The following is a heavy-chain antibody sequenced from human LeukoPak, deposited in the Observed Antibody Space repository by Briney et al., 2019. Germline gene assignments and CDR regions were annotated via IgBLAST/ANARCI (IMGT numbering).Heavy chain of an antibody. J-gene: IGHJ4*02. CDR3: ARDFLSTMVKIGGGGVDY. CDR1: GFTFSNFW. CDR2: IKQDGSEK. V-gene: IGHV3-7*01. D-gene: IGHD3-10*01. Sequence: GGSLRLSCAASGFTFSNFWMGWVRQAPGKGLEWVANIKQDGSEKRYVDPVKGRFTISRDNAKNSLYLQMNSLRAEDTAVYYCARDFLSTMVKIGGGGVDYWGQGTLVTVSS.